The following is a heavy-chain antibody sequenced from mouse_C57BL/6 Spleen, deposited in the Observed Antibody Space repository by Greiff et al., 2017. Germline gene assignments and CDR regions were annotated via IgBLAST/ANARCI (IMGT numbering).Heavy chain of an antibody. D-gene: IGHD1-1*01. V-gene: IGHV1-61*01. CDR1: GYTFTSYW. CDR3: ARVGITTVVARDFDY. J-gene: IGHJ2*01. CDR2: IYPSDSET. Sequence: QVQLKQPGAELVRPGSSVKLSCKASGYTFTSYWMDWVKQRPGQGLEWIGNIYPSDSETHYNQKFKDKATLTVDKSSSTAYMQLSSLTSEDSAVYYCARVGITTVVARDFDYWGQGTTLTVSS.